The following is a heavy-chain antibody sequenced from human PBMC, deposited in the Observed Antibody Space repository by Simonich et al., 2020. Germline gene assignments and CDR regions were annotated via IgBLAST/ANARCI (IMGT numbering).Heavy chain of an antibody. CDR1: GGSFSGYY. Sequence: QVQLQQWGAGLLKPSETLSLPCAVYGGSFSGYYWGWFRHPPRKGLAWIGEINHSGRANYNPHLTSRVTISVDTSKNQFSLKLSSVTAADTAVYYCARGKGWKNAFDIWGQGTMVTVSS. CDR3: ARGKGWKNAFDI. CDR2: INHSGRA. D-gene: IGHD1-1*01. V-gene: IGHV4-34*01. J-gene: IGHJ3*02.